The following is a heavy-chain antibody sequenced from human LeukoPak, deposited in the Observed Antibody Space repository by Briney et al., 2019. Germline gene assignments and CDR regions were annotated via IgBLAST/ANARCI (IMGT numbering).Heavy chain of an antibody. CDR2: ISYDGSNK. D-gene: IGHD3-10*01. CDR3: AKTYYYGSGSYSNYCYGMDV. V-gene: IGHV3-30*18. Sequence: PGGSLRLSCAASGFTFSSYGMHWVRQAPGKGLEWVAVISYDGSNKYYADSVKGRFTISRDNSKNTLYLQMNSLRAEDTAVYYCAKTYYYGSGSYSNYCYGMDVWGKGTTVTVSS. J-gene: IGHJ6*04. CDR1: GFTFSSYG.